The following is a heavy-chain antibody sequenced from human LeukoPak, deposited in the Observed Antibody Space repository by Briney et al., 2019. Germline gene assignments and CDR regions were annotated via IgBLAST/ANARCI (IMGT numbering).Heavy chain of an antibody. D-gene: IGHD3-10*01. CDR3: AGHRDWFGEPEAFDY. CDR2: IYYSGST. Sequence: SETLSLTCTVSGGSISSYYWGWIRQPPGKGLEWIGSIYYSGSTYYNPSLKSRVTISVDTSKNQFSLKLSSVTAADTAVYNRAGHRDWFGEPEAFDYWGQGTLVTVSS. CDR1: GGSISSYY. J-gene: IGHJ4*02. V-gene: IGHV4-39*01.